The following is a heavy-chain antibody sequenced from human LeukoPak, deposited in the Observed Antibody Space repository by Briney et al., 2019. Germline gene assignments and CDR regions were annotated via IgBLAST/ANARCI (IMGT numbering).Heavy chain of an antibody. CDR3: ARGRYMIVATNAGYYYYMDV. CDR1: GYTFTSYG. J-gene: IGHJ6*03. D-gene: IGHD5-12*01. CDR2: ISAYNGNT. Sequence: ASVKVSCKASGYTFTSYGISWVRQAPGQGLEWMGWISAYNGNTNYAQKLQGRVTMTTDTSTSTAYMELRSLRSDDTAVYYCARGRYMIVATNAGYYYYMDVWGKGTTVTISS. V-gene: IGHV1-18*01.